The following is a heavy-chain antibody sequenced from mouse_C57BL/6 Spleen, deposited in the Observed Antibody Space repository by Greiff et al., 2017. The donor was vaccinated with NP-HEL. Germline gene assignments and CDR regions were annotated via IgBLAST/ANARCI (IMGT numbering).Heavy chain of an antibody. J-gene: IGHJ2*01. CDR2: ISDGGSYT. CDR1: GFTFSSYA. Sequence: DVQLVESGGGLVKPGGSLKLSCAASGFTFSSYAMSWVRQTPEKRLEWVATISDGGSYTYYPDNVKGRFTISRDNAKNNLYLQMSHLKSEDTAMYYCARDWTGTGNGGQGTTLTVSS. V-gene: IGHV5-4*01. CDR3: ARDWTGTGN. D-gene: IGHD4-1*01.